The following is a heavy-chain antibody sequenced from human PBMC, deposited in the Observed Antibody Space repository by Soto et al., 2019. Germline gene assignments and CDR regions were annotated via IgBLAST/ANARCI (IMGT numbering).Heavy chain of an antibody. V-gene: IGHV4-59*01. J-gene: IGHJ5*02. Sequence: SETLSLTCTVSGGSISSYYWSWIRQPPGKGLEWIGYIYYSGSTNYNPSLKSRVTISVDTSKNQFSLKLSSVTAADTAVYYCARGRYDFWSGYYSGNNWFDPWGQGTLVTVSS. CDR3: ARGRYDFWSGYYSGNNWFDP. CDR2: IYYSGST. CDR1: GGSISSYY. D-gene: IGHD3-3*01.